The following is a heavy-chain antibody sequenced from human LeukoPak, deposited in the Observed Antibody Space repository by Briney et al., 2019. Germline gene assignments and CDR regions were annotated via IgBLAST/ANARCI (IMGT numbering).Heavy chain of an antibody. CDR2: IWYDGSNK. J-gene: IGHJ6*03. Sequence: PGRSLRLSCAASGFTFSSYGMHWVRQAPGKGLEWVAVIWYDGSNKYYADSVKGRFTISRDNAKNSLYLQMNSLRAEDTAVYYCARDRGIVGTTGYYYMDVWGKGTTVTVSS. V-gene: IGHV3-33*01. D-gene: IGHD1-26*01. CDR3: ARDRGIVGTTGYYYMDV. CDR1: GFTFSSYG.